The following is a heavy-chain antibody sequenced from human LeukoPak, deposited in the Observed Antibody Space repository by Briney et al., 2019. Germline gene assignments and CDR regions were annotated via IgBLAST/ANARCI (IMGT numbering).Heavy chain of an antibody. V-gene: IGHV4-39*01. J-gene: IGHJ3*02. D-gene: IGHD2-15*01. CDR2: IYYSGST. CDR3: ARPALGAFDI. Sequence: SETLSLTCTVSGGSISSSSYYWGWIRQSPGKGLEWIGSIYYSGSTYYNPSHKSRVTISVDTSKNQFSLKVSSVTAAETAVYYCARPALGAFDIWGQGTMVTVSS. CDR1: GGSISSSSYY.